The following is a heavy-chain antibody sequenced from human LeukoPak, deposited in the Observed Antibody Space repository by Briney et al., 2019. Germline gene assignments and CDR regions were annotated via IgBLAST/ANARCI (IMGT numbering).Heavy chain of an antibody. V-gene: IGHV3-9*01. CDR1: GFTFEDYA. D-gene: IGHD2-15*01. CDR2: ISWNSGTI. CDR3: AKVSYSSLGYFDY. J-gene: IGHJ4*02. Sequence: GGSLRLSCAASGFTFEDYAMHWVRQAPGKGLEWVSGISWNSGTISYADSVKGRFTISRDNAKNSLYLQMNSLRAEDTALYYCAKVSYSSLGYFDYWGQGTLVTVSS.